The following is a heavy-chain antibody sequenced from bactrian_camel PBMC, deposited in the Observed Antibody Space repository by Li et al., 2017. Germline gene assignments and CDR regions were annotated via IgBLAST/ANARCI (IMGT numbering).Heavy chain of an antibody. CDR1: ELTFEDHD. V-gene: IGHV3S60*01. J-gene: IGHJ6*01. Sequence: VQLVESGGGSVQTGGSLRLSCTASELTFEDHDWGWFRQTPTKEREGISCINWRGATVYADSVKDRFTISRDSAKNTLYLEMNNLKPEDTGMYYCAADENPSCHNAFEAADFGHWGQGTQVTVS. CDR3: AADENPSCHNAFEAADFGH. CDR2: INWRGAT. D-gene: IGHD1*01.